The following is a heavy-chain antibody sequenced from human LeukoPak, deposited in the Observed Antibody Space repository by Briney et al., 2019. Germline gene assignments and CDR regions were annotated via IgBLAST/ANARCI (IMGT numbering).Heavy chain of an antibody. CDR2: IWYDGSNK. J-gene: IGHJ4*02. CDR1: GFTFSSYG. CDR3: AKEITMVRGVIKHYFDY. D-gene: IGHD3-10*01. Sequence: GGSLRLSCAASGFTFSSYGMHWVRQAPGKGLEWVAVIWYDGSNKYYADSVKGRFTISRDNSKNTLYLQMNSLRAEDTAVYYCAKEITMVRGVIKHYFDYWGQGTLVTVSS. V-gene: IGHV3-33*06.